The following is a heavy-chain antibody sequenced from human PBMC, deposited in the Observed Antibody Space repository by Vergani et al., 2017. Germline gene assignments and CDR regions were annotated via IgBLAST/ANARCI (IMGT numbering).Heavy chain of an antibody. CDR2: IGTAGDT. J-gene: IGHJ4*02. D-gene: IGHD6-13*01. CDR1: GFTFSSYD. Sequence: EVQLVESGGGLVQPGGSLRLSCAASGFTFSSYDMHWVRQATGKGLEWVSAIGTAGDTYYPGSVKGRFTISRENAKNSLYLQMNSLRAGDTAVYYCARDAPGSREFDYWGQGPLVTVSS. CDR3: ARDAPGSREFDY. V-gene: IGHV3-13*01.